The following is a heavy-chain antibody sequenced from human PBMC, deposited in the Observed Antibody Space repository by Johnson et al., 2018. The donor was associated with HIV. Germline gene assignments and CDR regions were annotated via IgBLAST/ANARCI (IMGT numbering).Heavy chain of an antibody. CDR1: GFTFSSYG. CDR3: ARDRAWGDNVVVAAYGAFDI. Sequence: QVQLVESGGGLVQPGGSLRLSCAASGFTFSSYGMHWVRQAPGKGLEWVAFIRYDGSNKYYADSVKGRFTISRDNSKNTLYLQMNSLRAEDTAVYYCARDRAWGDNVVVAAYGAFDIWGQGTMVTVSS. D-gene: IGHD2-15*01. CDR2: IRYDGSNK. J-gene: IGHJ3*02. V-gene: IGHV3-30*02.